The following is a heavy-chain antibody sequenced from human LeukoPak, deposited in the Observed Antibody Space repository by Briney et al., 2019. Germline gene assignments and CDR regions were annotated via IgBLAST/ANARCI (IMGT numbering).Heavy chain of an antibody. D-gene: IGHD2-8*01. Sequence: SETLSLTCTVSGALISSGCYFWSWIRQHPGKGLEWIGYIDDSGRTYYNPPLKSRITISVDTSKNHFSLNLNSVTAADTAVYFCARNNGVDFDYWGQGTLVTVSS. CDR1: GALISSGCYF. J-gene: IGHJ4*02. CDR3: ARNNGVDFDY. CDR2: IDDSGRT. V-gene: IGHV4-31*03.